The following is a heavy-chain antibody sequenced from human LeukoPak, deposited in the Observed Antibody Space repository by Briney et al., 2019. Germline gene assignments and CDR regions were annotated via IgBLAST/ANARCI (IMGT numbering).Heavy chain of an antibody. Sequence: SETLSLTCTVSGYSISSGYYWGWIRQPPGKGLEWIGSIYHSGSTYYNPSLKSRVTISVDTSKNHCSLTLSSVTAADTAVYYCARLAGSTPFDYWGQGTLVTVSS. D-gene: IGHD1-26*01. J-gene: IGHJ4*02. V-gene: IGHV4-38-2*02. CDR2: IYHSGST. CDR1: GYSISSGYY. CDR3: ARLAGSTPFDY.